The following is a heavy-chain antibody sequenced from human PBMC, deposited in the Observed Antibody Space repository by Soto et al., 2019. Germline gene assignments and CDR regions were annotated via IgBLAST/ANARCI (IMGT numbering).Heavy chain of an antibody. Sequence: ASVKVSCKASGYTFTSYAMHWVRQAPGQRLEWMGWINAGNGNTKYSQKFQGRVTITRDTSASTAYMELSSLRSEDTAVYYCARDPRFNYYGSGSFYYYGMDVWGQGTTVTVSS. V-gene: IGHV1-3*01. CDR1: GYTFTSYA. CDR3: ARDPRFNYYGSGSFYYYGMDV. D-gene: IGHD3-10*01. J-gene: IGHJ6*02. CDR2: INAGNGNT.